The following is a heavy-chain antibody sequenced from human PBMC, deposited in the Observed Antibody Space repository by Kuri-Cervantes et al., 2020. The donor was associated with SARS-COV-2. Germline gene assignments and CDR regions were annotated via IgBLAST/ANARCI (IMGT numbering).Heavy chain of an antibody. D-gene: IGHD2-21*01. V-gene: IGHV3-30*04. CDR3: ARARVGVFDF. Sequence: GGSLRLSCAASGFTFKTCAMHWVRQAPGEGLEWVAMKSSDGINKSYADSVKGRFTISRDNSRNTLYLQIISLRTEGTAVFYCARARVGVFDFWGQGALVTVSS. J-gene: IGHJ4*02. CDR2: KSSDGINK. CDR1: GFTFKTCA.